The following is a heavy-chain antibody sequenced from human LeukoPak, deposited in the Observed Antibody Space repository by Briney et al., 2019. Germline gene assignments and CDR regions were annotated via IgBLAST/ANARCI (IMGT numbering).Heavy chain of an antibody. J-gene: IGHJ4*02. CDR1: GYTFTGYY. Sequence: ASVKVSCNASGYTFTGYYMHWVRQAPGQGLEWMGWINPNSGGTNYAQKFQGRVTMTRDTSISTAYMELSRLRSDDTAVYYCARVLTGYSPSFDYWGQGTLVTVSS. D-gene: IGHD3-9*01. V-gene: IGHV1-2*02. CDR2: INPNSGGT. CDR3: ARVLTGYSPSFDY.